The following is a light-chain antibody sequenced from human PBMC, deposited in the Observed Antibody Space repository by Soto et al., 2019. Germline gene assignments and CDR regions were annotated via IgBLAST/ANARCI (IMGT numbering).Light chain of an antibody. CDR2: AAS. Sequence: DIQLTQSPSFLSASVGDRVTITCRASQGSSSYLAWYQQKPGKAPKLLIYAASTLQSGVPSRFSGSGSGTEVTLTISSPQPDDFATFYWQKLNSSLTVRGGTKVETK. J-gene: IGKJ4*01. CDR3: QKLNSSLT. CDR1: QGSSSY. V-gene: IGKV1-9*01.